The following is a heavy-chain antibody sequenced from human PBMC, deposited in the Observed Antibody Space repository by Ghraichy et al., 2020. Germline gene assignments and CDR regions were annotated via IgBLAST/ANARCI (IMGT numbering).Heavy chain of an antibody. CDR2: IWYDGSNK. CDR1: GFTFSSYG. V-gene: IGHV3-33*01. Sequence: GGSLRLSCAASGFTFSSYGMHWVRQAPGKGLEWVAVIWYDGSNKYYADSVKGRFTISRDNSKNTLYLQMNSLRAEDTAVYYCARDADLVGYGMDVWGQGTTVTVSS. J-gene: IGHJ6*02. D-gene: IGHD2-8*02. CDR3: ARDADLVGYGMDV.